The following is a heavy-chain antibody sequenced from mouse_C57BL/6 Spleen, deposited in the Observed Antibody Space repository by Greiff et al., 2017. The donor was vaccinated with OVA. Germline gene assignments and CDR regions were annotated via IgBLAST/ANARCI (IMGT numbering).Heavy chain of an antibody. V-gene: IGHV5-17*01. Sequence: EVMLVESGGGLVKPGGSLKLSCAASGFTFSDYGMHWVRQAPEKGLEWVAYISSGSSTIYYADTVKGRFTISRDNAKNTLFLQMTSLSSEDTAMYYCARKAGYGSSWFAYWGQGTLVTVSA. CDR1: GFTFSDYG. CDR2: ISSGSSTI. D-gene: IGHD1-1*01. J-gene: IGHJ3*01. CDR3: ARKAGYGSSWFAY.